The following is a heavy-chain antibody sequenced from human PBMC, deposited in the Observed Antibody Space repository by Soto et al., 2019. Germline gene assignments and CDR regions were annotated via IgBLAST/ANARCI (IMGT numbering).Heavy chain of an antibody. J-gene: IGHJ4*02. V-gene: IGHV3-23*01. CDR1: GFTFRDYA. CDR3: GKERRGSGWSVCNY. CDR2: ISGRGDSA. D-gene: IGHD6-19*01. Sequence: VQLLESGGGLVQPGGSLRLSCAASGFTFRDYAMNWVRQAPGKGLEWVSDISGRGDSARYADSVRGRFTISRANSRNRLYLQINSLRCDDTAVYYCGKERRGSGWSVCNYWGQGTLVTVSS.